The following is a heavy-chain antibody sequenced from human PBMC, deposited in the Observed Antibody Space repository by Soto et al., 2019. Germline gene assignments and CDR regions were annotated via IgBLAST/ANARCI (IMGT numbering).Heavy chain of an antibody. V-gene: IGHV3-23*01. CDR1: GFTFSSYA. D-gene: IGHD3-22*01. J-gene: IGHJ3*02. CDR2: ISGSGGST. CDR3: AKAFQGEEVVVIWDDAFDI. Sequence: PGGSLRVSCAASGFTFSSYAMSWVRQAPGKGLEWVSAISGSGGSTYYADSVKGRFTISRDNSKNTLYLQMNSLRAEDTAVYYCAKAFQGEEVVVIWDDAFDIWGQGTMVTVSS.